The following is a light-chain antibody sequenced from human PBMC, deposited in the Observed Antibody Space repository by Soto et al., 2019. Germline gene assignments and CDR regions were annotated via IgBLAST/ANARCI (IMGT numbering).Light chain of an antibody. Sequence: QSVLTQPPSASGSAGQSVAISCTGTSSDVGGYNYVSWYQQHPGKAPKLMIYEVNKRPSGVPDRFSGSKSGNTASLTVSGLQAEDEADYYCSSYAGSSNVFGTGTKVTGL. CDR1: SSDVGGYNY. J-gene: IGLJ1*01. CDR3: SSYAGSSNV. CDR2: EVN. V-gene: IGLV2-8*01.